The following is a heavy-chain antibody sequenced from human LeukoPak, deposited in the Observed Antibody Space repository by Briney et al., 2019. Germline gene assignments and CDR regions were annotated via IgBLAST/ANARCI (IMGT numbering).Heavy chain of an antibody. Sequence: GGSLRLSCTASGFRFSDYDMNWFRQTPGQGLEWLSYISHSGTTVQYADSVRGRFTVSRDTHKNTLYFQMNSLRVEDTALYYCARDGAYDDASGYRADFWGQGTLVTVSS. CDR2: ISHSGTTV. D-gene: IGHD3-22*01. CDR1: GFRFSDYD. V-gene: IGHV3-11*01. CDR3: ARDGAYDDASGYRADF. J-gene: IGHJ4*02.